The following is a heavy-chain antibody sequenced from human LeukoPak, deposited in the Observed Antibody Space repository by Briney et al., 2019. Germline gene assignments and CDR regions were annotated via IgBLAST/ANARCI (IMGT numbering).Heavy chain of an antibody. CDR1: GGSISNYY. J-gene: IGHJ5*02. D-gene: IGHD6-19*01. V-gene: IGHV4-59*01. CDR2: IHYSGTT. CDR3: ARDSGAIAVRAGLDP. Sequence: SETLSLTCTVSGGSISNYYWSWIRQPPEKGLEWIGYIHYSGTTNYNPSLKSRVTISVDTSKNQFSLKLSSVTAADTAVYYCARDSGAIAVRAGLDPWGQGTLLTVSS.